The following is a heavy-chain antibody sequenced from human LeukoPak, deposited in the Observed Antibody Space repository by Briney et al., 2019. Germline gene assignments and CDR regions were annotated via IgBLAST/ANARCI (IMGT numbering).Heavy chain of an antibody. CDR2: IYYSGST. V-gene: IGHV4-31*03. Sequence: SETLSLTCTVSGGSISSGGYYWSWIRQHPGKGLEWIGYIYYSGSTYYNPSLKSRVTISVDTSKNQFSLKLSSVTAADTAVYYCAKSSGWSQGGAFDIWGQGTMVTVSS. D-gene: IGHD6-19*01. CDR1: GGSISSGGYY. CDR3: AKSSGWSQGGAFDI. J-gene: IGHJ3*02.